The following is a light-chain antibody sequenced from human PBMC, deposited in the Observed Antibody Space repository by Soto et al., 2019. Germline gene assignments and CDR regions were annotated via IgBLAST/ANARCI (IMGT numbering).Light chain of an antibody. Sequence: QSVLTQPPSVPAAPGQKVTISCSGSNSNTGNNYVSWYQQVPGTAPKLLIYDNNKRPPGIPDRFSGSKSATSATLGITGLQTGDEADYYCGAAGVFGGGTKVTVL. CDR2: DNN. CDR3: GAAGV. CDR1: NSNTGNNY. V-gene: IGLV1-51*01. J-gene: IGLJ3*02.